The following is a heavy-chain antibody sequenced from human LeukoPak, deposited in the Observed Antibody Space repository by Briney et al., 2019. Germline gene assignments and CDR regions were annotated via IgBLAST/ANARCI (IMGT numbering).Heavy chain of an antibody. D-gene: IGHD2-15*01. Sequence: PSETLSLTRTVSGRSISSYYWSWIRQPPGKGLEWIGYIYYSGSTNYNPSLKSRVTISVDTSKNQFSLKLSSVTAADTAVYYCARGGVGDCSGGSCYFWFDPWGQGTLVTVSS. CDR2: IYYSGST. CDR3: ARGGVGDCSGGSCYFWFDP. V-gene: IGHV4-59*01. J-gene: IGHJ5*02. CDR1: GRSISSYY.